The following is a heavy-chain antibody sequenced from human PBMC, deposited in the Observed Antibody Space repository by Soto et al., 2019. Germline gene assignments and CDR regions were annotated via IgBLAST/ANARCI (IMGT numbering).Heavy chain of an antibody. CDR1: GVSIFNTSYY. CDR3: ARHGSS. J-gene: IGHJ5*02. Sequence: PSETLSLTCNVSGVSIFNTSYYWGWIRQPPGKGLEWIGTVYFDGTTFYNPSLKSRLIISVDTSKNQFSLSLTSVTSADTAFYYCARHGSSWGQGTLVTGSS. V-gene: IGHV4-39*01. CDR2: VYFDGTT.